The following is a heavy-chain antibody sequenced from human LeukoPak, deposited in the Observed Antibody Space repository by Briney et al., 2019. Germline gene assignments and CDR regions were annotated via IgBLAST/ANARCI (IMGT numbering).Heavy chain of an antibody. J-gene: IGHJ6*02. CDR3: ATYKRWVAGDV. Sequence: GGSLRLSCAASGFTFSDSWMSWVRQAPGKGPEWVANIKQDGSEEHYVDSVKGRFTVSRDNARNSLFLQMNSLRVEDTAVYYCATYKRWVAGDVWGQGTTVSVSS. V-gene: IGHV3-7*01. D-gene: IGHD1-14*01. CDR1: GFTFSDSW. CDR2: IKQDGSEE.